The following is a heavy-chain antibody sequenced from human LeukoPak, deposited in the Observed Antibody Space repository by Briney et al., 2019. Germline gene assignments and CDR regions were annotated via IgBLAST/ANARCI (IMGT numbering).Heavy chain of an antibody. CDR1: GGSISSHY. CDR3: ARGLTVVAATPYDY. Sequence: PSETLSLTCTVSGGSISSHYWSWIRQPPGKGLEWIGYIYYSGSTNYNPPLKSRVTISVDTSKNQFSLKLSSVTAADTAVYYCARGLTVVAATPYDYWGQGTLVTVSS. D-gene: IGHD2-15*01. V-gene: IGHV4-59*11. J-gene: IGHJ4*02. CDR2: IYYSGST.